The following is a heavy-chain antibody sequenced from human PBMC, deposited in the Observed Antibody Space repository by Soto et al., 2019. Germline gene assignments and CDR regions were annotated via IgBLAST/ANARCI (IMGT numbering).Heavy chain of an antibody. CDR2: IKQDGSEK. CDR3: ARGGTYLPVSFS. J-gene: IGHJ4*02. CDR1: GFTFSSHW. V-gene: IGHV3-7*05. D-gene: IGHD1-26*01. Sequence: HPGGSLRLSCAASGFTFSSHWMSWVRQAPGKGLEWVANIKQDGSEKYYVDSVKGRFTISRDNAKNSVYLQMNSRGVDGTAVYYCARGGTYLPVSFSWGQGTLVTVSS.